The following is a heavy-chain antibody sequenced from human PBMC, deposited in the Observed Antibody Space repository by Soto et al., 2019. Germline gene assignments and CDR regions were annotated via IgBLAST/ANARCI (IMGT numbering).Heavy chain of an antibody. CDR3: AREPFRPETRSSPSLNNYYYYGMDV. D-gene: IGHD6-6*01. CDR2: INPNSGGT. CDR1: GYTFTGYY. J-gene: IGHJ6*02. V-gene: IGHV1-2*04. Sequence: QVQLVQSGAEVKKPGASVKVSCKASGYTFTGYYMHWVRQAPGQGLEWMGWINPNSGGTNYAQKFQGWVTMTRDTSISTAYMGLSRVRSDDTAVYYCAREPFRPETRSSPSLNNYYYYGMDVWGQGTTVTVSS.